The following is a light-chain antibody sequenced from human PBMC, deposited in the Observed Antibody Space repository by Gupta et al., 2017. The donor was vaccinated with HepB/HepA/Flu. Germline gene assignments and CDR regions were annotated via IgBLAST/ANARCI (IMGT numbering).Light chain of an antibody. CDR1: QSISSW. V-gene: IGKV1-5*03. CDR3: QQYKSYLWT. CDR2: KAS. Sequence: DTQMTQSPSTLSASVGDRVTITCRASQSISSWLAWYQQKPGKAPKLLIYKASSLESGAPSRFSGSGSGTEFTLTISSLQPDDFATYYCQQYKSYLWTFGQGTKVEIK. J-gene: IGKJ1*01.